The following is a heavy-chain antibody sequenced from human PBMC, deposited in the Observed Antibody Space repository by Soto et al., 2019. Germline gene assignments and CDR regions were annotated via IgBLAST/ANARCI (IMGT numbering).Heavy chain of an antibody. J-gene: IGHJ3*02. CDR3: ARQRGYSGSSDAFDI. CDR2: IYPGDSDT. CDR1: GYSFTSYC. V-gene: IGHV5-51*01. Sequence: GESLKISCNGSGYSFTSYCIGWVLQMPGKGLEWMWIIYPGDSDTRYSPSFQGQVTISADKSISTAYLQWSSLKASDTAMYYCARQRGYSGSSDAFDIWGQGTMVTVSS. D-gene: IGHD1-26*01.